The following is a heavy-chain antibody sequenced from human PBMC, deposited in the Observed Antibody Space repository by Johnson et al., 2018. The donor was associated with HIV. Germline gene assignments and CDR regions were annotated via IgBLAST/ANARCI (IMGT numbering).Heavy chain of an antibody. J-gene: IGHJ3*02. V-gene: IGHV3-23*04. CDR1: GFTFSSSA. D-gene: IGHD2-8*01. Sequence: VPLVESGGCLVLPGGSLRLSCAASGFTFSSSAMSWVRQAPGKGLEWVSGISGSGGSTYYADSVKGRFTIPRDNSKNTLYLQMNSLRAEVTAVYYCAKAGVGYCTNGICFIADAFDIWGQGTMVTVSS. CDR2: ISGSGGST. CDR3: AKAGVGYCTNGICFIADAFDI.